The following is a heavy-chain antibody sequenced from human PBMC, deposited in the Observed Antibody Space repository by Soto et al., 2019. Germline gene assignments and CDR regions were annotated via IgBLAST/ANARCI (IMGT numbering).Heavy chain of an antibody. V-gene: IGHV3-23*01. D-gene: IGHD1-26*01. Sequence: LRLSCSASGFTFSNYAMTWVRQAPGAGLEWVAVITNDGGDTLHADSVKGRFTIFRDNSKDTLYLQMISLRAEDTAMYYCAKSSGKSYPESRVFDFWGQGTRVTVSS. J-gene: IGHJ4*02. CDR3: AKSSGKSYPESRVFDF. CDR2: ITNDGGDT. CDR1: GFTFSNYA.